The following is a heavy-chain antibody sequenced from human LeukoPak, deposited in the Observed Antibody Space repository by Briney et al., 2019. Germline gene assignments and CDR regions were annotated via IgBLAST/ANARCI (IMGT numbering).Heavy chain of an antibody. V-gene: IGHV4-34*01. D-gene: IGHD6-25*01. J-gene: IGHJ6*03. CDR3: ATAAGSQPMDV. CDR2: INHSGST. CDR1: GGSFSGYY. Sequence: PSETLSLTCAVYGGSFSGYYWSWIRQPPGKVLEWIGEINHSGSTNYNPSLKSRVTISVDTSKNQFSLKLSSVTAADTAVYYCATAAGSQPMDVWGKGTTVTVSS.